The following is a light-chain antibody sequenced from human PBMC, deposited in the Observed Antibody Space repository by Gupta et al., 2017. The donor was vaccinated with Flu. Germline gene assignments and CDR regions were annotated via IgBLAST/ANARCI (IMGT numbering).Light chain of an antibody. CDR3: QHGDYSPRT. J-gene: IGKJ1*01. CDR2: GAS. CDR1: LGISNY. Sequence: PSFLSAPVAARVAITVHSCLGISNYLAWYQHKPGKAPKLLIYGASTVQTGVPLRFSGSISGTEFTLTISSLQPEDFATYYCQHGDYSPRTFGQWTKVEIK. V-gene: IGKV1-9*01.